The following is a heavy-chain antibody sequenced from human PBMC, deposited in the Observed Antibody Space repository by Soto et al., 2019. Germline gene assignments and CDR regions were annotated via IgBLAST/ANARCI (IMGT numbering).Heavy chain of an antibody. V-gene: IGHV6-1*01. CDR3: ATDGSAGYFDD. CDR1: GDSVSSHSDA. CDR2: TYYRSKWYN. J-gene: IGHJ4*02. D-gene: IGHD6-25*01. Sequence: SGPLCLTCAVSGDSVSSHSDAWKWIRQSPSRGLEWLGRTYYRSKWYNDYAVSVKSRITINPDTSKNQFSLQLNSVTPEDTAVYYCATDGSAGYFDDWGQGTLVTVSS.